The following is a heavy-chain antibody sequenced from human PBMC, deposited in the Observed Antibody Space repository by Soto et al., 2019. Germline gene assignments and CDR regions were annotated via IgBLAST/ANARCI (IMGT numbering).Heavy chain of an antibody. CDR2: ISSNASHI. J-gene: IGHJ5*02. CDR3: ARGYTGYCSGGTCYWFDP. D-gene: IGHD2-15*01. Sequence: GGSLRLSCAASGVSFSNFSVNRVRQAPGKGLEWVSSISSNASHINYADSEKGRFTISRDNAKKSLYLQMNSLRAEDTAVYYCARGYTGYCSGGTCYWFDPWGQGTLLTVSS. CDR1: GVSFSNFS. V-gene: IGHV3-21*01.